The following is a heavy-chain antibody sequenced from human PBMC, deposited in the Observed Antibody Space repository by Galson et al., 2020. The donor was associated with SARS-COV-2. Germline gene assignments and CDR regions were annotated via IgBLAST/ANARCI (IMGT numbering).Heavy chain of an antibody. V-gene: IGHV4-4*02. D-gene: IGHD3-22*01. Sequence: SETLSLTCAVSGGSISSSNWWSWVRQPPGKGLEWIGEIYHSGSTNYNPSLKSRVTISVDKSKDQFSLKLSSVTAADTAVYDCAREPYYYDSSRPYYYYDGMDVGGQGNTVTVSS. CDR2: IYHSGST. CDR3: AREPYYYDSSRPYYYYDGMDV. J-gene: IGHJ6*02. CDR1: GGSISSSNW.